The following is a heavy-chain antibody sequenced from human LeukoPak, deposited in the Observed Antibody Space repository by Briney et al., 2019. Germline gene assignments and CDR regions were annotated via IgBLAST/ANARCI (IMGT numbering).Heavy chain of an antibody. CDR3: ATSRDTALRYWYCDV. CDR2: IYYSGST. D-gene: IGHD5-18*01. Sequence: SETLSLTCTVSGGSISSYYWSWIRQPPGKGLEWIGYIYYSGSTSYNPSLKSRVSISVDTSKNQFSLKLSSVTAADTAVYYCATSRDTALRYWYCDVWGRGTLVTVSS. J-gene: IGHJ2*01. V-gene: IGHV4-59*01. CDR1: GGSISSYY.